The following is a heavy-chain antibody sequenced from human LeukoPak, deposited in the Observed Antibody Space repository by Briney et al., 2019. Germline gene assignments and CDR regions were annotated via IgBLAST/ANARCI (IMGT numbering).Heavy chain of an antibody. CDR2: IIPIFGIA. J-gene: IGHJ4*02. CDR3: ARDRGTGTSEGGIDY. D-gene: IGHD1-1*01. V-gene: IGHV1-69*04. CDR1: GGTFSSYA. Sequence: SVKVSCKASGGTFSSYAISWVRQAPGQGLEWMGRIIPIFGIANYAQKFQGRVTITADKSTSTAYMELSSLRPEDTAVYYCARDRGTGTSEGGIDYWGQGTLVTVSS.